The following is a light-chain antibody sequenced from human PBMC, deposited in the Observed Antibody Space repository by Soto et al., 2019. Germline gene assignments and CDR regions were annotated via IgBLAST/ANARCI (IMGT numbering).Light chain of an antibody. CDR3: QQYDARSPWT. CDR1: QSLPSTW. V-gene: IGKV1-5*03. Sequence: DVPMTQSPSTLSASVGDKVTITCRASQSLPSTWLAWFQQRQGKAPNVLIYKGSALASGVSSRFSGSGSGTEFTLTIRSLQPDDFATYFCQQYDARSPWTFGQGTRV. J-gene: IGKJ1*01. CDR2: KGS.